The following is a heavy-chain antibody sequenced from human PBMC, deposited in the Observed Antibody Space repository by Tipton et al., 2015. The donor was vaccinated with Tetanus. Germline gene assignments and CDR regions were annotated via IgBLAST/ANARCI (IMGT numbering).Heavy chain of an antibody. D-gene: IGHD3-10*01. CDR3: ARGDYYGSGTYDV. J-gene: IGHJ6*02. Sequence: VQLVQSGAEVKKAGESLKISCEGSGYRFGIYWIAWVRQMPGKGLEWMGIIYPGDSDTRYSPSFEGQVTISVDKFITTAYLQWSSLKASDTAMYYCARGDYYGSGTYDVWGQGTTVTVPS. CDR1: GYRFGIYW. V-gene: IGHV5-51*01. CDR2: IYPGDSDT.